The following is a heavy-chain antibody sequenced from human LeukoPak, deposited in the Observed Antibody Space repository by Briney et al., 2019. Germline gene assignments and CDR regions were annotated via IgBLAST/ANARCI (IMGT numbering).Heavy chain of an antibody. CDR2: IHPDDSDT. V-gene: IGHV5-51*01. J-gene: IGHJ4*02. CDR1: GFSFTTYW. D-gene: IGHD3-10*01. Sequence: GESLKISCKGSGFSFTTYWIGWVRQMPGKGLEWMGIIHPDDSDTRYSPSFEGPVTISADRSISTAYLQWNSLKASDSAMYYCAGTYYYASGRYLWGQGTLVTVSS. CDR3: AGTYYYASGRYL.